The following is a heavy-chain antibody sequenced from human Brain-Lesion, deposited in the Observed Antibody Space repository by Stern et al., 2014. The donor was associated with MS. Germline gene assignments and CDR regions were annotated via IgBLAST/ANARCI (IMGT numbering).Heavy chain of an antibody. D-gene: IGHD1-26*01. CDR2: FDPEDGET. J-gene: IGHJ4*02. CDR1: GYTLTELS. Sequence: QVQLVESGAEVKKPGDSVKVSCKVSGYTLTELSMHWVRQAPRKGLEWMGGFDPEDGETIYEQKFQGRVTMTEDTSTDTAYMELSSLRSEDTAVYYCATLSPGAGGNYYRQFDYWGQGTLVTVSS. V-gene: IGHV1-24*01. CDR3: ATLSPGAGGNYYRQFDY.